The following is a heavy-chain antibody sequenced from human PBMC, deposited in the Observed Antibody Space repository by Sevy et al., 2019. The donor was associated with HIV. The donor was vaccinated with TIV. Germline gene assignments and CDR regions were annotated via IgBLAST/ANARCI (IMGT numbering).Heavy chain of an antibody. V-gene: IGHV3-48*02. CDR3: AGPYCSGDVCYSELDF. CDR1: GFNFRNYS. D-gene: IGHD2-8*02. Sequence: GGSLRLSCAASGFNFRNYSMTWVRQAPGKGLDWVSYISSGSGTIHYADSVKDRFTISRDNAKNSLFLQMNSLRDEDTAIYYFAGPYCSGDVCYSELDFWGQGILVTVCS. J-gene: IGHJ4*02. CDR2: ISSGSGTI.